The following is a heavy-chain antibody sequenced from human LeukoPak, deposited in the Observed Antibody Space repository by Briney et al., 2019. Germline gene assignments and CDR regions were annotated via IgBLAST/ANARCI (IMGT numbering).Heavy chain of an antibody. CDR1: GFTFSSYA. Sequence: GGSLRLSCAASGFTFSSYAMNWVRQAPGKGLERVSTITYSGDSTYYADSVKGRFTISRDNSKNTLYLQMNSLRVEDSALYYCAKSSDCGGGSCYKFDYWGQGVLVTVSS. V-gene: IGHV3-23*01. D-gene: IGHD2-15*01. CDR3: AKSSDCGGGSCYKFDY. CDR2: ITYSGDST. J-gene: IGHJ4*02.